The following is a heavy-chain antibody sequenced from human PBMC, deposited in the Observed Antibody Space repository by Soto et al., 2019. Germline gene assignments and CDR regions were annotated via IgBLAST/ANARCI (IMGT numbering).Heavy chain of an antibody. V-gene: IGHV1-2*04. CDR3: AKSLTSYDFWSGYQYYYGMDV. CDR1: GYTFTGYY. Sequence: ASVKVSCKASGYTFTGYYMHWVRQAPGQGLEWMGWINPNSGGTNYAQKFQGWVTMTRDTSISTAYMELSRLRSDDTAVYYCAKSLTSYDFWSGYQYYYGMDVWGQGTTVTVSS. CDR2: INPNSGGT. D-gene: IGHD3-3*01. J-gene: IGHJ6*02.